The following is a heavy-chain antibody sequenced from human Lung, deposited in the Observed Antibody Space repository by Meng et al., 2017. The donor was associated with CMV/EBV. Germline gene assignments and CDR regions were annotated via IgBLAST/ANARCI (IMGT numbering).Heavy chain of an antibody. CDR3: ARSKRNNYYGSGSYSKNYGMEV. D-gene: IGHD3-10*01. CDR1: GGSFSGYY. J-gene: IGHJ6*02. Sequence: SXTLSLTCAVYGGSFSGYYWSWIRQPPGKGLEWIGEINHSGSTNYNPSLKRRVTISVDTSKNQFSLKLSSVTAADTAVYYCARSKRNNYYGSGSYSKNYGMEVWGQGTXVTVSS. V-gene: IGHV4-34*01. CDR2: INHSGST.